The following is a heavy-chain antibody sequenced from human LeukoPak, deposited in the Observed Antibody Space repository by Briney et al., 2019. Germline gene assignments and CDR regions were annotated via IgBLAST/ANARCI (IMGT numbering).Heavy chain of an antibody. J-gene: IGHJ4*02. CDR3: ARGPFGDY. CDR2: IYYSGST. CDR1: GGSISSYY. Sequence: SETLSLTCTVSGGSISSYYWSWIRQPPGKGLEWIGYIYYSGSTNYNPSLKSRVTISVDTSKNQLSLRKSSVTAADTAVYYCARGPFGDYWGQGTLVTVSS. V-gene: IGHV4-59*12. D-gene: IGHD3-10*01.